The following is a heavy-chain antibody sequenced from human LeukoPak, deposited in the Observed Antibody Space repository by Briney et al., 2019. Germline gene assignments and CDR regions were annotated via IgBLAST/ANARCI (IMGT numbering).Heavy chain of an antibody. Sequence: APVKVSCKASGYTFTSFDINWVRHAAGQRPEFMGWMNPNNGNAGYAPKFQGRITMTRDTSESTAYLEVSSLTSDDTAMYFCARRGIFYTDSGTYPTFEHWGQGTLVTVSS. D-gene: IGHD3-10*01. CDR1: GYTFTSFD. CDR2: MNPNNGNA. V-gene: IGHV1-8*01. CDR3: ARRGIFYTDSGTYPTFEH. J-gene: IGHJ5*02.